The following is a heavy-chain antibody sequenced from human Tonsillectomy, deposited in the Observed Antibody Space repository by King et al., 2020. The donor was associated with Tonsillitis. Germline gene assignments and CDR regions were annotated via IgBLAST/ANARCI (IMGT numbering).Heavy chain of an antibody. CDR2: ISYDGSNK. D-gene: IGHD3-10*01. V-gene: IGHV3-30*04. J-gene: IGHJ6*02. Sequence: VQLVESGGGVVQPGRSLRLSCAASGFTFSSSAMHWVRQAPGKGLEWVAVISYDGSNKYYADSVKGRFTISRDNSKNTLYLQMNSLRVEDTAVFYCAREYYYGSESPYYYYYYGMDVWGQGTTVTVSS. CDR1: GFTFSSSA. CDR3: AREYYYGSESPYYYYYYGMDV.